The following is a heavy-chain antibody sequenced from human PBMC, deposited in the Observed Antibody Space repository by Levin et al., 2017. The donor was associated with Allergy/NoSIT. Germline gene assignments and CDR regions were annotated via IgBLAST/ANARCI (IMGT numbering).Heavy chain of an antibody. CDR1: GFTFSSYG. D-gene: IGHD6-13*01. CDR3: AKDVEGSWYFWGAFDI. CDR2: ISYDGSNK. V-gene: IGHV3-30*18. Sequence: GGSLRLSCAASGFTFSSYGMHWVRQAPGKGLEWVAVISYDGSNKYYADSVKGRFTISRDNSKNTLYLQMNSLRAEDTAVYYCAKDVEGSWYFWGAFDIWGQGTMVTVSS. J-gene: IGHJ3*02.